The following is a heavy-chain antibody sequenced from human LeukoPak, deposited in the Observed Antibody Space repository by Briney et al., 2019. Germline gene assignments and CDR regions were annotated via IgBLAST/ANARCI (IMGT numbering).Heavy chain of an antibody. CDR1: GFTFSSYS. CDR3: AMQTEQDCSSTSCYGEFDY. D-gene: IGHD2-2*01. V-gene: IGHV3-21*01. J-gene: IGHJ4*02. CDR2: ISSSSSYI. Sequence: SGGSLRLSCAASGFTFSSYSMNWVRQAPGKGLEWVSSISSSSSYIYYADSVKGRFTISRDNAKNSLYLQMSSLRAEDTAVYYCAMQTEQDCSSTSCYGEFDYWGQGTLVTVSS.